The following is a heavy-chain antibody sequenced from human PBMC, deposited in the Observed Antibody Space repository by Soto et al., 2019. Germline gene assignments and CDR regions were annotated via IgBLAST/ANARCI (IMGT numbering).Heavy chain of an antibody. CDR1: GFTFSSYA. J-gene: IGHJ4*02. V-gene: IGHV3-23*01. Sequence: GGSLRLSCAASGFTFSSYAMSWVRQAQGKGLEWVSAISGSGGSTYYADSVKGRFTISRDNSKNTLYLQMNSLRAEDTAVYYCAECSSEVVVITRFLDYWGQGTLVTVSS. CDR2: ISGSGGST. CDR3: AECSSEVVVITRFLDY. D-gene: IGHD3-22*01.